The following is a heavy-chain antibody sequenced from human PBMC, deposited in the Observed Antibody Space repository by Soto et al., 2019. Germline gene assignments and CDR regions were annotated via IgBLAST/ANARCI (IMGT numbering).Heavy chain of an antibody. Sequence: SETLSLTCAVYGGSFSCYYWSWIRQPPGKGLEWIGEINHSGSTNYNPSLKSRVTISVYTSKNQFSLKLSSVTAADTAVYYCSVMVDAFMDVWGQGTTVTVSS. D-gene: IGHD2-8*01. CDR3: SVMVDAFMDV. V-gene: IGHV4-34*01. CDR1: GGSFSCYY. CDR2: INHSGST. J-gene: IGHJ6*02.